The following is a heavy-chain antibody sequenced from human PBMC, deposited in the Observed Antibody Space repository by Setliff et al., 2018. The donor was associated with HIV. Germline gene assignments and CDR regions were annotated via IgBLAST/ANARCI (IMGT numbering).Heavy chain of an antibody. J-gene: IGHJ3*02. CDR3: ARGLGVRGRGDVFDI. D-gene: IGHD3-16*01. Sequence: GESLKISCQGSGCTFANYWIGWVRQMPGKGLEWMGIIYPGDSDSRDSPSFQGQVIISADKSLSTAYLQWSSLKASDTAIYYCARGLGVRGRGDVFDIWGQGTMVTVSS. V-gene: IGHV5-51*01. CDR2: IYPGDSDS. CDR1: GCTFANYW.